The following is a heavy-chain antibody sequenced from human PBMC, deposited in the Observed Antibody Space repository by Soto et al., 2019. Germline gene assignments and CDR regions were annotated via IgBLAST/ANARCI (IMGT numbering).Heavy chain of an antibody. Sequence: QVQLQQWGAGLLKPSETLSLTCVVYGGSFSGYFWSWIRQPPGKGLEWIGEIIHSGSTNYNPSLRIRVTISVDTSKNQSSLKLSSVTAADTAVYYCARGGYGGNSGLGHLDYWGQGTLVTVSS. CDR2: IIHSGST. J-gene: IGHJ4*02. V-gene: IGHV4-34*02. D-gene: IGHD4-17*01. CDR3: ARGGYGGNSGLGHLDY. CDR1: GGSFSGYF.